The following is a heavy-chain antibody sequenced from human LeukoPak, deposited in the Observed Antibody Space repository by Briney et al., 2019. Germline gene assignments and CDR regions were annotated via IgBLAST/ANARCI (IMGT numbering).Heavy chain of an antibody. CDR1: GFTFDDYA. Sequence: SLRLSCAASGFTFDDYAMHWVRQAPGKGLEWVSGISWNSGSIGYADSVKGRFTISRDNAKNSLYLQMNSLRAEDTALYYCAKDLSGYYDSSGYFDYWGQGTLVTVSS. CDR3: AKDLSGYYDSSGYFDY. D-gene: IGHD3-22*01. V-gene: IGHV3-9*01. CDR2: ISWNSGSI. J-gene: IGHJ4*02.